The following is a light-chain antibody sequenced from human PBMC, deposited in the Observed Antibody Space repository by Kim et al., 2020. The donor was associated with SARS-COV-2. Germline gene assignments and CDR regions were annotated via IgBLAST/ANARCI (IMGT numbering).Light chain of an antibody. CDR3: HQYGSSPWS. CDR2: DAS. V-gene: IGKV1-5*01. J-gene: IGKJ1*01. Sequence: GDRVTITCRASQSVSHYLAWYQHKPGKAPKLLVYDASSLEGGVPSRFSGSGSGTELTLTITILQPDDFATYYCHQYGSSPWSFGQGTKVDIK. CDR1: QSVSHY.